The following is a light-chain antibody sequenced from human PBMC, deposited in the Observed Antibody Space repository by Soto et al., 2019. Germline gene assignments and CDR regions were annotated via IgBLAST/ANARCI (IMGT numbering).Light chain of an antibody. CDR2: KAS. J-gene: IGKJ1*01. Sequence: DIQMTQSPSTLSASVGDRVTITCRASQIISYWLARYQQKPGKAPKLLIYKASTLETGVPSRFSGSGSGTEFTLTISSLKPDDFATYYCKQYKSSWTLGQGTKVDIK. CDR3: KQYKSSWT. CDR1: QIISYW. V-gene: IGKV1-5*03.